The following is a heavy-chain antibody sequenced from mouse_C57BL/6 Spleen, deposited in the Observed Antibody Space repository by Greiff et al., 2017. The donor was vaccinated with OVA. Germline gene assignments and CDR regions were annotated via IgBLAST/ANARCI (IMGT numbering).Heavy chain of an antibody. CDR1: GYTFTDYE. D-gene: IGHD4-1*01. Sequence: QVQLQQSGAELVRPGASVTLSCKASGYTFTDYEMHWVKQTPVHGLEWIGAIDPETGGTAYNQKFKGKAILTADKSSSTAYVELRSLTSEDSAVYYCTRDLGVYYFDYWGQGTTLTVSS. J-gene: IGHJ2*01. CDR3: TRDLGVYYFDY. CDR2: IDPETGGT. V-gene: IGHV1-15*01.